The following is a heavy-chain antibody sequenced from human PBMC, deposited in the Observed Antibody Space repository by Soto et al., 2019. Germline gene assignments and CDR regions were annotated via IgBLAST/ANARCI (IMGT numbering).Heavy chain of an antibody. CDR2: VSYDGSNE. Sequence: GGSLRLSCAASGFDFSSFAMQWVRQAPGKGLEWVATVSYDGSNEYYGESVKGRFTISRDNSKNTLHLQMNSLRSDDTGIYYCASVLDYWGQGTLVTVSS. CDR3: ASVLDY. CDR1: GFDFSSFA. V-gene: IGHV3-30*03. J-gene: IGHJ4*02.